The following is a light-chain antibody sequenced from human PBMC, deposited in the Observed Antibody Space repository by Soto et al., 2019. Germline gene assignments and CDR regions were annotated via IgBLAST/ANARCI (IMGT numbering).Light chain of an antibody. Sequence: QSALTQPRSVSGSPGQSVTISCTGTSSGVGAYNYVSWYQQHPGQAPKVVVYDVTKRPSGVPDRFSGSKSGNTASLTISGLQAEDEADYYCCSYAGIYSYVFGSGTKLTVL. CDR2: DVT. CDR1: SSGVGAYNY. J-gene: IGLJ1*01. CDR3: CSYAGIYSYV. V-gene: IGLV2-11*01.